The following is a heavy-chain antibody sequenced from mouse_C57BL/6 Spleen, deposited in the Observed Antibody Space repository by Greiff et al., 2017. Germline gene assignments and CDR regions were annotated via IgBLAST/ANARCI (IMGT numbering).Heavy chain of an antibody. V-gene: IGHV3-6*01. J-gene: IGHJ2*01. CDR3: ARDNDYDPFDY. D-gene: IGHD2-4*01. CDR2: ISYDGSN. Sequence: EVKLQESGPGLVKPSQSLSLTCSVTGYSITSGYYWNWIRQFPGNKLEWMGYISYDGSNNYNPSLKNRISITRDTSKNQFFLKLNSVTTEDTATYYCARDNDYDPFDYWGQGTTLTVSS. CDR1: GYSITSGYY.